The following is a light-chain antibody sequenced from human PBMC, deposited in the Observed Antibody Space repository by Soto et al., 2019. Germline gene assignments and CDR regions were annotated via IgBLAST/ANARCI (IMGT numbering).Light chain of an antibody. Sequence: QSALTQPASVSGSPGQSITISCTGTSSDVGGYNYVSWYQKHPGKAPKLMLFDVSNRPSGVSNRFSGSKSGNTASLTISGLQAEDEADYYCSSYTTSSTVFGGGTQLTVL. CDR1: SSDVGGYNY. J-gene: IGLJ2*01. CDR2: DVS. CDR3: SSYTTSSTV. V-gene: IGLV2-14*01.